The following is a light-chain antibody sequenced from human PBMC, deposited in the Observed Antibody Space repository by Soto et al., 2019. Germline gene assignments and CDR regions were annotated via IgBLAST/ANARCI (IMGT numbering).Light chain of an antibody. V-gene: IGLV4-69*01. CDR3: QTGGTGIL. Sequence: QLVLTQSPSASASLGASVKLTCTLSSGHSSYAIAWHQQQPEKGPRYLMKLNSDGSHSKGDGIPDRFSGSSSGAERYLTISRLQSEDDADYYCQTGGTGILFGGGTKLTVL. CDR1: SGHSSYA. J-gene: IGLJ2*01. CDR2: LNSDGSH.